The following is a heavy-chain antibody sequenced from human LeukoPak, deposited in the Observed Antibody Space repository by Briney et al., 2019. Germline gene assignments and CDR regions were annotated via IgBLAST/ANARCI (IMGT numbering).Heavy chain of an antibody. CDR1: GYTFTNYG. V-gene: IGHV1-18*01. CDR3: ARDSADCSGGSCYSAEYFQH. D-gene: IGHD2-15*01. CDR2: ISAYNGNT. Sequence: GASVKVSCKASGYTFTNYGISWVRQAPGQGLEWMGRISAYNGNTNYAQKVQGRVTMTTDTSTSTAYMELRSLRSDDTAVYYCARDSADCSGGSCYSAEYFQHWGQGTLVTVSS. J-gene: IGHJ1*01.